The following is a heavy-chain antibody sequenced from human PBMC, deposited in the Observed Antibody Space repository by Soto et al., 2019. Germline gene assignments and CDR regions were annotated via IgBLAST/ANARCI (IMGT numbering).Heavy chain of an antibody. V-gene: IGHV1-69*01. CDR1: GGTFSSYA. D-gene: IGHD5-12*01. Sequence: QVQLVQSGAEVKKPGSSVQVSCKASGGTFSSYAISWVRQAPGQGLEWMGGIIPIFGTANYAQKFKGRVTITADESTSTAYMELSSLRSEDTAVYYCAREDLGDGYNSGIFDYWGQGTLVTVSS. CDR2: IIPIFGTA. J-gene: IGHJ4*02. CDR3: AREDLGDGYNSGIFDY.